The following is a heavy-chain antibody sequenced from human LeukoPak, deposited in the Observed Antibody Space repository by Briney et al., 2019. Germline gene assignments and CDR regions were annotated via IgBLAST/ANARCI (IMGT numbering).Heavy chain of an antibody. J-gene: IGHJ4*02. V-gene: IGHV3-7*01. D-gene: IGHD2-21*02. CDR1: GFTFNSYW. CDR2: IKQDGSEI. Sequence: GGSLTLSCAASGFTFNSYWMSWVRQAPGKGLEWVANIKQDGSEIYYVDSVKARFTISRDNAKNTLYMQMNSLRAAETAVYYCARVFVVTVDWAGFHYFDYWGQGTLVTVSS. CDR3: ARVFVVTVDWAGFHYFDY.